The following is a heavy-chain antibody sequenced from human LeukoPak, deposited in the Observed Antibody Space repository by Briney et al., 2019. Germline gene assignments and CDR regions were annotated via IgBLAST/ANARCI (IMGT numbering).Heavy chain of an antibody. J-gene: IGHJ4*02. Sequence: GGSLRLSCAASGFTFSSYAMSWVRQAPGKGLEWVSAISGSGGSTYYADSVKGRFTISRDNSKNALYLQMNSLRAEDTAVYYCAKGRREQWLVPLDYWGQGTLVTVSS. V-gene: IGHV3-23*01. CDR3: AKGRREQWLVPLDY. CDR2: ISGSGGST. CDR1: GFTFSSYA. D-gene: IGHD6-19*01.